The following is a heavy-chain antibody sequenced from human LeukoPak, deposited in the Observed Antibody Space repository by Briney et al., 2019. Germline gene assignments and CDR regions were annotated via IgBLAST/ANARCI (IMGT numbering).Heavy chain of an antibody. CDR3: ARQTVPRDY. Sequence: PGGSLRLSSAASGFTSRAYYMSCVRQAPGKGRGWVSYISSSGSSIYYADSVKGRFTISRDNAKNSLYLQMHSLRAEDTAVYYCARQTVPRDYWGQGTLVTVSS. J-gene: IGHJ4*02. V-gene: IGHV3-11*01. D-gene: IGHD4-17*01. CDR1: GFTSRAYY. CDR2: ISSSGSSI.